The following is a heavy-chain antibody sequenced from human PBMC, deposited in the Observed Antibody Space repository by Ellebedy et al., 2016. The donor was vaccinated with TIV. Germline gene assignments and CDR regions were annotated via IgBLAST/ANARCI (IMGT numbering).Heavy chain of an antibody. CDR1: GFTFSDFY. CDR3: ARTRGGEFDF. CDR2: ISGTSSHI. J-gene: IGHJ4*02. Sequence: GESLKISXVASGFTFSDFYMAWLRQAPGRGLELVSYISGTSSHISYADSVRGRFTVSRDSAGNSLYLQMNGLTVDDTALYFCARTRGGEFDFWGQGSLVTVSS. V-gene: IGHV3-11*06. D-gene: IGHD3-10*01.